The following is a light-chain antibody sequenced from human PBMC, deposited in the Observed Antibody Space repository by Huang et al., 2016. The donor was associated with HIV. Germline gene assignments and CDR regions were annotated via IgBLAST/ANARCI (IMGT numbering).Light chain of an antibody. CDR1: QTVSSN. J-gene: IGKJ2*01. V-gene: IGKV3-15*01. CDR3: QHYRVWPPVYT. Sequence: EIVMTQSPATLSVSPGERATLSCRASQTVSSNLAWYQQNPGQAPRLLIYAAATRATDSPARVSGSGSGTEFTLTISSLQSEDFAVYYCQHYRVWPPVYTFGQGTKLEIK. CDR2: AAA.